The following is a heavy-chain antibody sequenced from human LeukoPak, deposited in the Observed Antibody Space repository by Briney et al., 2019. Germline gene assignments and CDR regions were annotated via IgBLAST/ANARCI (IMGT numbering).Heavy chain of an antibody. CDR1: GGTFSSYA. J-gene: IGHJ3*02. Sequence: SVKVSCKASGGTFSSYAISWVRQAPGQGLEWMGGIIPIFGTANYAQKFQGRVTITADESTSTAYMELSGLRSEDTAVYYCARDLHYYDSSGYYYREDGDAFDIWGQGTMVTVSS. CDR3: ARDLHYYDSSGYYYREDGDAFDI. V-gene: IGHV1-69*13. CDR2: IIPIFGTA. D-gene: IGHD3-22*01.